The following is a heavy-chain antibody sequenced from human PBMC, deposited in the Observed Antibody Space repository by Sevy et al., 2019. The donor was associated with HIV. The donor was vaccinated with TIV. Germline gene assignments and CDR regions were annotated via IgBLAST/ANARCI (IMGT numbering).Heavy chain of an antibody. J-gene: IGHJ4*02. Sequence: ASVKVACKASGYTLTDYYLHWVRQAPGQGLDWVGWINPNSCDTKYAQKFQGRLTMTRYTSISTAYMELNRLRADGTAVYYGARDRTGAEGFDYWGQGTLVTV. CDR2: INPNSCDT. CDR3: ARDRTGAEGFDY. CDR1: GYTLTDYY. D-gene: IGHD1-1*01. V-gene: IGHV1-2*02.